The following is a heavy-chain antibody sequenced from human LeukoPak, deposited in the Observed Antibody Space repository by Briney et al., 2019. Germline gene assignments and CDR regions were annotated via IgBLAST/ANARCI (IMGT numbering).Heavy chain of an antibody. CDR1: GFYFTDYA. V-gene: IGHV3-23*01. D-gene: IGHD2-21*02. CDR3: ARGSTSTAPGWVY. Sequence: PGGSLRLSCAASGFYFTDYAMSWARQAPEKGLEWLSAVSGNGDTKDYVDSVKGRFTISRDNSRNTVHLQIVNLRTEDTAVYYCARGSTSTAPGWVYWGHGTPVTVSS. CDR2: VSGNGDTK. J-gene: IGHJ4*01.